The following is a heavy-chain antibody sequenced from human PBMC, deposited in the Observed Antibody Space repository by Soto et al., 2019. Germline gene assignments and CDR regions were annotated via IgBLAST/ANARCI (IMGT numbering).Heavy chain of an antibody. Sequence: SSETLSLTCAVYGGSFSGYYWSWIRQPPGKGLEWIGEINHSGSTNYNPSLKSRVTISVDTSKNQFSLKLGSVTAADTAVYYCARLPSYGGYALDYWGQGTLVTSPQ. J-gene: IGHJ4*02. CDR1: GGSFSGYY. D-gene: IGHD5-12*01. CDR3: ARLPSYGGYALDY. CDR2: INHSGST. V-gene: IGHV4-34*01.